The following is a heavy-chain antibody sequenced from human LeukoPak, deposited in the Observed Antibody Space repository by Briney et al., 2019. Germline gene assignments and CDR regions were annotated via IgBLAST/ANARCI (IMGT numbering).Heavy chain of an antibody. D-gene: IGHD5-18*01. J-gene: IGHJ4*02. CDR3: AKAGYSYGYLDY. V-gene: IGHV3-30*02. CDR1: GFTFSSYG. Sequence: GGSLRLSCAASGFTFSSYGMHWVHQAPGKGLEWVAFIRYDGSNKYYADSVKGRFTISRDNSKNTLYLQMNSLRAEDTAVYYCAKAGYSYGYLDYWGQGTLVTVSS. CDR2: IRYDGSNK.